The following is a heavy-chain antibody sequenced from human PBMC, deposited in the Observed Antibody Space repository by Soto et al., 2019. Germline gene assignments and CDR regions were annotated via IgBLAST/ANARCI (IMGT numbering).Heavy chain of an antibody. D-gene: IGHD6-19*01. CDR3: ARSREQWLVDAFDI. J-gene: IGHJ3*02. V-gene: IGHV4-34*01. CDR1: GGSFSAFY. Sequence: LSLTCAVYGGSFSAFYWSWIRQPPGKELEWIGEVNPTGTTKYNPSLKSRVTMSLDTSKKQFSLNLKSMTAADTALYYCARSREQWLVDAFDIWGQGKMVTVSS. CDR2: VNPTGTT.